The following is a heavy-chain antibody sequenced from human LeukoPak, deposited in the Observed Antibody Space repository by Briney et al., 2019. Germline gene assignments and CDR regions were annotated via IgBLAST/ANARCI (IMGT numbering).Heavy chain of an antibody. J-gene: IGHJ4*02. CDR3: ARYWGAAHFDY. CDR2: INPSGGST. Sequence: GASVKVSCKGSGYTFTSYYMHWVRQAPGQGLEWMGIINPSGGSTSYAQKFQGRVTMTRDTSTSTVYMELSSLRSEDTAVYYCARYWGAAHFDYWGQGTLVTVSS. V-gene: IGHV1-46*01. CDR1: GYTFTSYY. D-gene: IGHD3-16*01.